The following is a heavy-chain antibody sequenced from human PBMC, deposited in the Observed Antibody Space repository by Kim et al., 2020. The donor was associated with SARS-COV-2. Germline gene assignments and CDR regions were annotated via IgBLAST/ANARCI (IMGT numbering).Heavy chain of an antibody. CDR3: ARSGNGYNAFGI. V-gene: IGHV3-11*01. J-gene: IGHJ4*02. Sequence: YGASVEGRFTISRDNAKNSLSLQMNYLRAEDTAVYYCARSGNGYNAFGIWGQGVLVTVSS. D-gene: IGHD5-12*01.